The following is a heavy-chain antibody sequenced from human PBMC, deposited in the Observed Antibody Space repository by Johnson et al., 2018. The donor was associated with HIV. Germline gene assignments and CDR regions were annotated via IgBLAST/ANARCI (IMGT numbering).Heavy chain of an antibody. Sequence: VQLVDSGGGLVHPGGSLRLSCAASGFTFSDHDMHWVRQTEGIGLEWVSAIGTIGDTHYHGSVKGRFTISRENATNFLYLQMNSLAAGDTAVYYCARGRPGGPNLLDAAGNDAFDIWGQGTMVTVSS. J-gene: IGHJ3*02. D-gene: IGHD6-13*01. CDR2: IGTIGDT. V-gene: IGHV3-13*01. CDR3: ARGRPGGPNLLDAAGNDAFDI. CDR1: GFTFSDHD.